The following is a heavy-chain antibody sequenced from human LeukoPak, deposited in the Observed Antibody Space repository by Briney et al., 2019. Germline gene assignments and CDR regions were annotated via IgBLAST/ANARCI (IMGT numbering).Heavy chain of an antibody. J-gene: IGHJ4*02. Sequence: PGGSLRLSCSASGFSFRTYAIHWVRQAPGKRLEYVSAISSNGDNTYYGDSVKGGFTISRDNSKNTLYLQMSSLRAEDTAVYYCVRISMGYYDYWGQGTLVTVSS. CDR2: ISSNGDNT. CDR1: GFSFRTYA. V-gene: IGHV3-64D*06. CDR3: VRISMGYYDY. D-gene: IGHD2/OR15-2a*01.